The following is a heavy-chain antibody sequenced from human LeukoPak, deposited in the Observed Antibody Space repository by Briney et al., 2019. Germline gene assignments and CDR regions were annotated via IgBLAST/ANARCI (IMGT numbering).Heavy chain of an antibody. Sequence: PGGSLRLSCTASGFSFGDYAMTWIRQAPGRGLEWVGFIRSKHYDWTTEYAASVQCRFTISRDNSKGIAYLQMNSLTTEDTAMYYCARSITGYVWKYYFDHWGPGTLLTVSS. CDR2: IRSKHYDWTT. CDR3: ARSITGYVWKYYFDH. CDR1: GFSFGDYA. V-gene: IGHV3-49*03. D-gene: IGHD1-20*01. J-gene: IGHJ4*02.